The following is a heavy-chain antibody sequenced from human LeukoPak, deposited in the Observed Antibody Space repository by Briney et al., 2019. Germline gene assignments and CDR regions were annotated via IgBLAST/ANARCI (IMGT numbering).Heavy chain of an antibody. Sequence: GASVTVSFKASGYTFTGDQIYWLRQAPGQGLEWVGWIKPSSGDTLYEQKFQGRVTMTRDKSISSAYMELSSLRSDDTAVYYCARKSAGFLTAWGQGTLVTVSS. CDR3: ARKSAGFLTA. CDR1: GYTFTGDQ. D-gene: IGHD2/OR15-2a*01. V-gene: IGHV1-2*02. CDR2: IKPSSGDT. J-gene: IGHJ5*02.